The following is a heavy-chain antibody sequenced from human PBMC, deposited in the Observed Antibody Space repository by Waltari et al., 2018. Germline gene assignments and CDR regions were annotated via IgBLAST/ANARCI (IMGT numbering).Heavy chain of an antibody. Sequence: QVQLVQSGAEVKKPGTSVKVSCKASGYTFTSYAMHWVRQAPGQRLEWMGWINAGNRNKKNSQKFQGRVTITRDTTASTAYMELSSLRSEDTAVYYCARVEGAAGLDIWGQGTMVTVSS. D-gene: IGHD3-16*01. J-gene: IGHJ3*02. CDR2: INAGNRNK. CDR1: GYTFTSYA. V-gene: IGHV1-3*01. CDR3: ARVEGAAGLDI.